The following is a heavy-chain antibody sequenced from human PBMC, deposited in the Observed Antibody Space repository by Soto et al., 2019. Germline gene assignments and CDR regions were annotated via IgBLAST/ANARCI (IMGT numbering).Heavy chain of an antibody. V-gene: IGHV1-69*13. Sequence: XVKFSYNASGGTFSSYAISWVRQAPGQGVEWMRGIXPIFAXANYPQKFPGXXTITADEXXSTEYMELRSLRSEDTAVYYCARSTYFGNSADYWGQGTLVTVSS. D-gene: IGHD4-4*01. CDR2: IXPIFAXA. CDR1: GGTFSSYA. CDR3: ARSTYFGNSADY. J-gene: IGHJ4*02.